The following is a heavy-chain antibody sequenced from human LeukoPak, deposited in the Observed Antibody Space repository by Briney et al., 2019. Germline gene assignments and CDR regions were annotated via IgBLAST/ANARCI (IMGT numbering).Heavy chain of an antibody. CDR1: GGTFSSYA. CDR2: TIPIFGTA. CDR3: VTPGAYDAFDI. V-gene: IGHV1-69*05. J-gene: IGHJ3*02. Sequence: SVKVSCKASGGTFSSYAISWVRQAPGQGLEWMGGTIPIFGTANYAQKFQGRVTITTDESTSTAYMELSSLRSEDTAVYYCVTPGAYDAFDIWGQGTMVTVSS.